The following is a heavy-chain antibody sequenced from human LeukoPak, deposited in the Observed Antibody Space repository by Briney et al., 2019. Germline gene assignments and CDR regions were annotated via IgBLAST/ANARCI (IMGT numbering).Heavy chain of an antibody. CDR1: GYTFTTYY. CDR2: INPSGGST. V-gene: IGHV1-46*01. Sequence: GASVKVSCKASGYTFTTYYMHWVRQAPGQGLEWMGIINPSGGSTTYAQKFQGRVTMTTDTSTSTAYMELRSLRSDDTAVYYCARLGRELAYCGGDCYSSEGFDPWGQGTLVTVSS. D-gene: IGHD2-21*02. CDR3: ARLGRELAYCGGDCYSSEGFDP. J-gene: IGHJ5*02.